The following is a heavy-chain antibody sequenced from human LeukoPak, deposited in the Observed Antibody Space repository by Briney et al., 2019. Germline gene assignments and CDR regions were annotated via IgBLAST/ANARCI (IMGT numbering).Heavy chain of an antibody. CDR3: TRPNSDDAFDI. D-gene: IGHD4-23*01. Sequence: GGSLRLSCAASGFTFSGSAMHWVRQASGKGLEWVGRIRSKPNNYATAYAASVKGRFTISRDDSKNTAYLQMNSLKTEDTAVYYCTRPNSDDAFDIWGQGTMVTVSS. V-gene: IGHV3-73*01. J-gene: IGHJ3*02. CDR2: IRSKPNNYAT. CDR1: GFTFSGSA.